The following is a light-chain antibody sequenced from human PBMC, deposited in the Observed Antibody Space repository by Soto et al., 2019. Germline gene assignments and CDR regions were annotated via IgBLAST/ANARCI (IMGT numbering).Light chain of an antibody. Sequence: EIVLTQSPGTLSLSPGQSATLSCRASQSIASYYLAWYQQRPGQAPRLLIYDASSRATGIPDRFGGSGSGTDFTLTISRLEPEDFAVYYCQHYGGSPYTFGQGTKLEIK. J-gene: IGKJ2*01. CDR3: QHYGGSPYT. CDR1: QSIASYY. CDR2: DAS. V-gene: IGKV3-20*01.